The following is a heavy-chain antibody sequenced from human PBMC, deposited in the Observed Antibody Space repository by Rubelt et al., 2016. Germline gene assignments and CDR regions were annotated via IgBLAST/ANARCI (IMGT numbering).Heavy chain of an antibody. Sequence: GSIYYGGSTYDNPSLKSRVTISLDTSKNQFSLRLSSVTAADTAVYYCARGRGHENRDYWGQGTLVTVSS. J-gene: IGHJ4*02. CDR2: IYYGGST. D-gene: IGHD1/OR15-1a*01. CDR3: ARGRGHENRDY. V-gene: IGHV4-39*07.